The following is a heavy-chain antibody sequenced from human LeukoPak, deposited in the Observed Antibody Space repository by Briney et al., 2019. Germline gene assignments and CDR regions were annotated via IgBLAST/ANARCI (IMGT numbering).Heavy chain of an antibody. CDR1: GGSFSAYY. V-gene: IGHV4-34*10. CDR3: ARDDFEYSVHYGMDV. CDR2: INHSGST. J-gene: IGHJ6*02. Sequence: SETLSLTCAVYGGSFSAYYWSWIRQPPGKGLEWIGEINHSGSTNYNPSLQSRVTMSVDTSKNQISLRLRSVIAADTAVYYCARDDFEYSVHYGMDVWGQGTAVTVSS. D-gene: IGHD3/OR15-3a*01.